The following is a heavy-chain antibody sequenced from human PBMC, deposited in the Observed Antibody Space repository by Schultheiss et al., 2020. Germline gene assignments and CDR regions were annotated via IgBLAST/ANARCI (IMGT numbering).Heavy chain of an antibody. CDR3: ARDSYDSSGRGDY. Sequence: GGSLRLSCAASGFTFSSYGMHWVRQAPGKGLEWVSSISSSSSYIYYADSVKGRFTISRDNAKNSLYLQMNSLRAEDTAVYYCARDSYDSSGRGDYWGQGTLVTVSS. CDR1: GFTFSSYG. J-gene: IGHJ4*02. D-gene: IGHD3-22*01. V-gene: IGHV3-21*04. CDR2: ISSSSSYI.